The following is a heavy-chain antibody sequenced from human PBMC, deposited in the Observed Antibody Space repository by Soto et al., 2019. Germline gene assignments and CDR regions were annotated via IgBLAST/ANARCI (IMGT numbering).Heavy chain of an antibody. V-gene: IGHV3-7*01. J-gene: IGHJ4*02. Sequence: VQLVESGGGLVQPGGSLRLSCAASGFTFSNYWMSWVRQAPGKGLEWVANIKQDGTEKNYVDSVRGRFTISRDNAKNSLDLQMNSLTAEDTAVYYCASVAIRGQGTLVTVSS. CDR3: ASVAI. CDR2: IKQDGTEK. CDR1: GFTFSNYW. D-gene: IGHD5-12*01.